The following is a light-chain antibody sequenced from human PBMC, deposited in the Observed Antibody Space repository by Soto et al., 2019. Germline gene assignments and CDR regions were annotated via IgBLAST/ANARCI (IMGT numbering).Light chain of an antibody. J-gene: IGLJ2*01. CDR3: TSWTTITTMI. V-gene: IGLV2-14*03. Sequence: QSALTPPASVSGSPGQSITISCTGTSSDIGAYNYVSWYQQHPGKAPKLMIYDVNIRPSGVSTRLSGSKSCNTASLTISGLQAEYEADYYCTSWTTITTMIFGGGTKLTVL. CDR1: SSDIGAYNY. CDR2: DVN.